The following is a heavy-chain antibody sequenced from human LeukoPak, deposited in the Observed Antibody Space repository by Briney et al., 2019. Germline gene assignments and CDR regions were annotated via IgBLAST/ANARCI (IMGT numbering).Heavy chain of an antibody. CDR2: INAGNGNT. D-gene: IGHD6-13*01. Sequence: GASVKVSCKASGYTFTSYAMHWVRQAPGQRLEWMGWINAGNGNTKYSQKFQGRVTITRDTSASTAYMELSSLRSEDTAVYYCASLDYSSSWSPPYYYYGMDVWGQGTTVTVSS. CDR3: ASLDYSSSWSPPYYYYGMDV. V-gene: IGHV1-3*01. CDR1: GYTFTSYA. J-gene: IGHJ6*02.